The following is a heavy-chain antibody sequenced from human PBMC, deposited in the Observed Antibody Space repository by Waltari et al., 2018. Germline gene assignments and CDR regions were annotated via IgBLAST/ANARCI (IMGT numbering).Heavy chain of an antibody. CDR2: INAGNGNT. J-gene: IGHJ6*02. D-gene: IGHD1-26*01. V-gene: IGHV1-3*01. Sequence: QVQLVQSGAEVKKPGASVKVSCKASGYTFTSYAMHWVRQAPGQRLEWMGWINAGNGNTKYSQKFQGRVTITRYTSASTAYMELSSLRSEDTAVYYCARCSGSSRYYGMDVWGQGTTVTVPS. CDR3: ARCSGSSRYYGMDV. CDR1: GYTFTSYA.